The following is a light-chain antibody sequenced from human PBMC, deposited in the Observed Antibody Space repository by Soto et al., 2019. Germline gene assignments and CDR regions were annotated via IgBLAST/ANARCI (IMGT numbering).Light chain of an antibody. CDR3: QQYNTYSWA. V-gene: IGKV1-5*03. CDR2: KAS. CDR1: QSISSW. J-gene: IGKJ1*01. Sequence: DIQMTQSPSTLSASVGDRVTITCRASQSISSWLAWYQQKPGKAPKLLIYKASTLATGVPSRFSGSGSGTEFTLTISSLQADDFATYYCQQYNTYSWAFGQGTKVDIK.